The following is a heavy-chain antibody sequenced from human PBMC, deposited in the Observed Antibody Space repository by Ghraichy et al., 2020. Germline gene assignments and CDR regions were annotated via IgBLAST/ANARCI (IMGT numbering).Heavy chain of an antibody. V-gene: IGHV3-73*01. CDR3: TPAYCSGASWPAYLDY. CDR1: GFTFSGSA. CDR2: IKNKANNYAT. Sequence: GGSLRLSCAASGFTFSGSAMHWVRQASGKGLEWVGRIKNKANNYATAYGASVKGRFTISRDDSKNTAYLQMDGLKTEDTAVYYCTPAYCSGASWPAYLDYWGQGTLVTVS. J-gene: IGHJ4*02. D-gene: IGHD2-15*01.